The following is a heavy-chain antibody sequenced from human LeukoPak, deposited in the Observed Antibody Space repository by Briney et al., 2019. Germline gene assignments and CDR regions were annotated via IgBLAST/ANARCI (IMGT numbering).Heavy chain of an antibody. D-gene: IGHD2-21*02. V-gene: IGHV4-59*01. J-gene: IGHJ4*02. CDR3: ARHVSSDSPNDY. CDR1: GGSISSYY. Sequence: SETLSLTCTVSGGSISSYYWSWIRQPPGKGLEWIGYIYSSGNTNYNPSLRSRVTISVDTSKNHFSLKLSSVTAADTAVYYCARHVSSDSPNDYWGQGALVTVSS. CDR2: IYSSGNT.